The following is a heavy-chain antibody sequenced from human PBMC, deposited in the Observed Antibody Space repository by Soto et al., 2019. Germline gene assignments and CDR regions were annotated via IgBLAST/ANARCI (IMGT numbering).Heavy chain of an antibody. CDR3: ASLEDSSSWYSYYYYGMDD. V-gene: IGHV3-7*01. Sequence: GGSLRLSCAASGFTFSSYWRSWVRQAPGKGLEWVANTKQDGSGKYDVDSVKGRCTISRDNAKNSLYLQMNSLRAEDTAVYYCASLEDSSSWYSYYYYGMDDWGQGTTVTDSS. J-gene: IGHJ6*02. CDR1: GFTFSSYW. CDR2: TKQDGSGK. D-gene: IGHD6-13*01.